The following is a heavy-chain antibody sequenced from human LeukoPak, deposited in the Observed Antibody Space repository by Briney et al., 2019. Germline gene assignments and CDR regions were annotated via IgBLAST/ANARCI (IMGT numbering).Heavy chain of an antibody. CDR1: GFTFSSYA. D-gene: IGHD1-1*01. V-gene: IGHV3-23*01. CDR2: ISGSGGST. J-gene: IGHJ4*02. Sequence: GGSLRLSCAASGFTFSSYAMSWVRQAPGKGLEWVSAISGSGGSTYYADSVKGRFTISRDNSKNTLYLQMNSLRAEDTAVYYCARGGWKQKTYYFDYWGQGTLVTVSS. CDR3: ARGGWKQKTYYFDY.